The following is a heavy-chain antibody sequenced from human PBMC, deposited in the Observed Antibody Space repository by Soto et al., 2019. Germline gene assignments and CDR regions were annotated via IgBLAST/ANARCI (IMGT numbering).Heavy chain of an antibody. Sequence: QVQLVQSGAEVKKPGASVKVSCKASGYTFTSYDINWVRQATGQGLEWMGWMNTNSGNTAYAQKFLGRITMTRNNSISTAYMELSSLRSEDTAVYYCARERTLGFDPWGQGTLVTVSS. CDR3: ARERTLGFDP. D-gene: IGHD1-26*01. CDR2: MNTNSGNT. V-gene: IGHV1-8*01. J-gene: IGHJ5*02. CDR1: GYTFTSYD.